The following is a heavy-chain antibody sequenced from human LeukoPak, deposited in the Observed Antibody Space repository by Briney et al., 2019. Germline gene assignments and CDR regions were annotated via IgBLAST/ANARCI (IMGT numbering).Heavy chain of an antibody. V-gene: IGHV3-23*01. CDR1: GFTFSNYA. Sequence: GGSLRLSCAASGFTFSNYAMSWVRQAPGKGLEWVSGISGSDGSTYYADSVEGRFTISRDNSKNTLYLQMNSLRADDTAIYYCAKEYGNYASTYFDYWGQGTLVTVSS. CDR3: AKEYGNYASTYFDY. D-gene: IGHD4-11*01. J-gene: IGHJ4*02. CDR2: ISGSDGST.